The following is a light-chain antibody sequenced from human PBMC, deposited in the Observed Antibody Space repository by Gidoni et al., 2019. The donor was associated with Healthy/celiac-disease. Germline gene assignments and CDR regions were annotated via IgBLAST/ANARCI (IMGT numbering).Light chain of an antibody. Sequence: DIVMPQSPDSLAVSLGERATINCKSSQSVLYSSNNKNYLAWYHQKPGQPHKLLIYWASTRESGVPDRFSGSGSGRDFTRTISSLQAENGAVYYCQQYYSTPPWTCGQGTKVEIK. V-gene: IGKV4-1*01. CDR3: QQYYSTPPWT. CDR1: QSVLYSSNNKNY. J-gene: IGKJ1*01. CDR2: WAS.